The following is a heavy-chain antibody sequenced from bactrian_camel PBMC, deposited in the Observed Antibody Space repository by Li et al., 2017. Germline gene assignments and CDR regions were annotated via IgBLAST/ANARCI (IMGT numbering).Heavy chain of an antibody. Sequence: VQLVESGGGSVQAGGSLRLSCVASIASDAFYSSYCMAWFRQAPGKEREGVAHISGGRTDYADSVEGRFTISQDSAKNTVYLQMDNLKPEDSAMYYCAADSGSFGSGYCYTLLHSQSFTFWGQGTQVTVS. CDR3: AADSGSFGSGYCYTLLHSQSFTF. CDR1: IASDAFYSSYC. CDR2: ISGGRT. V-gene: IGHV3S53*01. D-gene: IGHD2*01. J-gene: IGHJ4*01.